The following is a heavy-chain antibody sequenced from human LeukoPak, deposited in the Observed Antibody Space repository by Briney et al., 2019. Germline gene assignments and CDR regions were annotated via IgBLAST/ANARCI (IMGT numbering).Heavy chain of an antibody. CDR3: TTLLEWLLSEVST. D-gene: IGHD3-3*01. V-gene: IGHV1-69*13. Sequence: ASVKVSCKASGGTFSSYAISWVRQAPGQGLEWMGGIIPIFGTANYAQKFQGRVTITADESTSTAYMELSSLKTEDTAVYYCTTLLEWLLSEVSTWGQGTLVTVSS. CDR2: IIPIFGTA. CDR1: GGTFSSYA. J-gene: IGHJ5*02.